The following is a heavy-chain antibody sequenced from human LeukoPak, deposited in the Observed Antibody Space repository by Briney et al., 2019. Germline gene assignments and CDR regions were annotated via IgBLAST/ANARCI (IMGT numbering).Heavy chain of an antibody. CDR1: CGSFTCHH. V-gene: IGHV4-34*01. J-gene: IGHJ4*02. D-gene: IGHD4-23*01. Sequence: TSETLSLTCSVYCGSFTCHHWNWIPQSAGEGLECIGEVNHRGTTNYNPSLKSRLTISVDTSKNQFFLKLTSVTAADTAVYYCARDPTTVVTLPYYFDFWGQGTLVTVSS. CDR3: ARDPTTVVTLPYYFDF. CDR2: VNHRGTT.